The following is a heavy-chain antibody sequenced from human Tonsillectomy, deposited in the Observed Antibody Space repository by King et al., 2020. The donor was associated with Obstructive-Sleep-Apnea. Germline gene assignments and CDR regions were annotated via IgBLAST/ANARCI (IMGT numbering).Heavy chain of an antibody. D-gene: IGHD5-18*01. V-gene: IGHV4-59*08. CDR3: AISVDTAMVFDY. CDR2: VYYSGST. Sequence: QLQESGPGLVKPSETLSLTCTVSGGSISSYYWSWIRQPPGKGLEWIGYVYYSGSTNYNPSLKSGVTISVDTSKKQFSLKLSSVTAADTAVYYCAISVDTAMVFDYWGQGTLVTVSS. CDR1: GGSISSYY. J-gene: IGHJ4*02.